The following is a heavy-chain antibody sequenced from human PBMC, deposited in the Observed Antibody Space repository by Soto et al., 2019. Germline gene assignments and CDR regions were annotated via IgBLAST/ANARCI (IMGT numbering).Heavy chain of an antibody. Sequence: QLQLQESGPGLVKRSETLSLTCTVSGGSISSSSYYWGWIRQPPGKGLEWIGSIYSSGSTYYNPSLKSRLTMSIDTSKNQFSLKLTSGTAADTAISYCGAGINDSWGQGTLVTVSS. V-gene: IGHV4-39*01. CDR1: GGSISSSSYY. CDR3: GAGINDS. J-gene: IGHJ4*02. CDR2: IYSSGST.